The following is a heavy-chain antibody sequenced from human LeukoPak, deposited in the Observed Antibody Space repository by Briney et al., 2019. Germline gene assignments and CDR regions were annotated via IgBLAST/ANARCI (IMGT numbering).Heavy chain of an antibody. D-gene: IGHD3-10*01. Sequence: SQTLSLTCTVSGGSISSGDYYWSWIRQPPGKGLEWIGYIYYNGSTYYNPSLKSRVTISVDTSKNQFSLKLSAVTAADTAVYYCARTSLGGAWFDPWGQGTLVTVSS. CDR3: ARTSLGGAWFDP. CDR2: IYYNGST. J-gene: IGHJ5*02. V-gene: IGHV4-30-4*08. CDR1: GGSISSGDYY.